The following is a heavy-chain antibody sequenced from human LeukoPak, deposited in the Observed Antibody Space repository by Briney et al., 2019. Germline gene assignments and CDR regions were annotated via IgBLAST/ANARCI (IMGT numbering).Heavy chain of an antibody. J-gene: IGHJ5*02. CDR3: ARGGQWAETHWFDP. Sequence: SETLSLTCTVSGGSISDYHWVWIRQPPGKGLEWIGDIYSSGHTDYKPSLRGRVTMSIDASRSQFSLKVDSVTTADTAVYYCARGGQWAETHWFDPWGRGILVSVSS. CDR2: IYSSGHT. CDR1: GGSISDYH. V-gene: IGHV4-59*01. D-gene: IGHD1-26*01.